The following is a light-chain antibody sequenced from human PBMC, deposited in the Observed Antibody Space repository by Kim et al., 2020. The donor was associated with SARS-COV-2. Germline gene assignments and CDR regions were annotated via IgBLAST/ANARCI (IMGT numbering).Light chain of an antibody. Sequence: SPGESAPPTCRASQSVSSSYVAWYQQKPGQAPRLLIYGASSRATGIPDRFSGSGSGTDFTLTISRLEPEDFAVYYCQQYGSSPWTFGQGTKVDIK. V-gene: IGKV3-20*01. CDR3: QQYGSSPWT. CDR2: GAS. CDR1: QSVSSSY. J-gene: IGKJ1*01.